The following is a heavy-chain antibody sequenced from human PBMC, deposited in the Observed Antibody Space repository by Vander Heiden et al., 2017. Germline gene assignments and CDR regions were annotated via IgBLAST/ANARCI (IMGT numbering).Heavy chain of an antibody. CDR2: ISSSSTYI. J-gene: IGHJ4*02. V-gene: IGHV3-21*01. CDR1: GFTFSSYS. D-gene: IGHD2-21*01. CDR3: ASREYCGGDNCLHHFDY. Sequence: EVQLVESGRGLVKTGGSLRLFCAASGFTFSSYSMSWVRQAPGKGLEWVSSISSSSTYIHYADSVKGRFTSSRDNAKNSLCLQMNSLRVEDTAVYYCASREYCGGDNCLHHFDYWGQGTLVTASS.